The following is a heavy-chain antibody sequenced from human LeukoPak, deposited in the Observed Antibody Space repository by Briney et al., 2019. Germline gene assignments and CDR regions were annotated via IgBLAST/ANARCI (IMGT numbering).Heavy chain of an antibody. Sequence: ASVKVACKTSGYTFSNFGINWVRQAPGQGLEWMGWISGNNNNPNYGQKFQGRFTVTTDSSTSTAYMELRNLRFDDTAVYYCARDGTSTDDYWGQGTLVTVSS. V-gene: IGHV1-18*01. CDR1: GYTFSNFG. J-gene: IGHJ4*02. D-gene: IGHD2-2*01. CDR3: ARDGTSTDDY. CDR2: ISGNNNNP.